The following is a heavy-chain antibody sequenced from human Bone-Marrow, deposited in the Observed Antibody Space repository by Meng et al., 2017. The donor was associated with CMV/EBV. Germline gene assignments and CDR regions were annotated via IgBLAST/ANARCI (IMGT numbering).Heavy chain of an antibody. CDR1: GFTFSSYG. CDR2: IRYDGNNK. V-gene: IGHV3-30*02. D-gene: IGHD3-3*01. CDR3: ARDSHRLYDFWSGYEYYYYYYGMDV. Sequence: GGSLRLSCAASGFTFSSYGMHWVRQAPGKGLEWVAFIRYDGNNKNYADSVKGRFTISRDNSKNTLYLQMNSLRGEDTAVYYCARDSHRLYDFWSGYEYYYYYYGMDVWGQGTMVTVSS. J-gene: IGHJ6*02.